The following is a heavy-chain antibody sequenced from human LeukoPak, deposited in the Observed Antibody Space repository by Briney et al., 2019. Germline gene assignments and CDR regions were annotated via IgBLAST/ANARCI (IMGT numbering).Heavy chain of an antibody. V-gene: IGHV3-21*01. CDR1: GFTFRSYS. CDR2: ISSSSSYI. D-gene: IGHD2-2*01. J-gene: IGHJ4*02. CDR3: ARGYCSSTICHPYYFDY. Sequence: GGSLRLSCAASGFTFRSYSMNCVRQAPGKGLEWVSSISSSSSYIYYADSVKGRFTISRDNAKNSLYLQMNSLRAEDTAVYYCARGYCSSTICHPYYFDYWGQGTLVTVSS.